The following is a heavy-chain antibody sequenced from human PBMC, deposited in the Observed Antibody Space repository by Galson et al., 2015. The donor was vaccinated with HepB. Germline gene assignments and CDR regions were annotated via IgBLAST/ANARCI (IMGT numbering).Heavy chain of an antibody. CDR2: ISYDGSNK. J-gene: IGHJ6*03. Sequence: SLRLSCAASGFTFSSYAMHWVRQAPGKGLEWVAVISYDGSNKYYADSVKGRFTIPSENSKNTLYLQMNSLRAEDTAVYYCARVGGGGSYPYYYYYMDVWGKGTTVTVSS. CDR1: GFTFSSYA. V-gene: IGHV3-30-3*01. D-gene: IGHD1-26*01. CDR3: ARVGGGGSYPYYYYYMDV.